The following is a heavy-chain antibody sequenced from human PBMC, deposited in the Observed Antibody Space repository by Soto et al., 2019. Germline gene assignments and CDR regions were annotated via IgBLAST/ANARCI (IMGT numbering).Heavy chain of an antibody. Sequence: NLSETLSLTCSVSGGSVRSDNYYWIWIRQPPGKGLECIGYISYSGSTSYNPSLKSRVTISVDTSKNQFSLKLRSVTPADTAVYYCGTRAVCRPLDCWVPGTLVTVSS. V-gene: IGHV4-61*01. CDR3: GTRAVCRPLDC. CDR2: ISYSGST. J-gene: IGHJ4*02. CDR1: GGSVRSDNYY.